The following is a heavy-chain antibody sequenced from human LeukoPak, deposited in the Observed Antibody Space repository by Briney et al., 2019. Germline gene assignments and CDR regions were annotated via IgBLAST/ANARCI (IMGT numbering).Heavy chain of an antibody. D-gene: IGHD3-3*01. J-gene: IGHJ5*02. Sequence: GGSLRLSCAASGFTFSSYSMNWVRQAPGKGLEWVSSISSSSYIYYADSVKGRFTISRDNAKNSLYLQMNSLRAEDTAVYYCARESYDFWSGNRGNWFDPWGQGTLVTVSS. CDR1: GFTFSSYS. CDR3: ARESYDFWSGNRGNWFDP. CDR2: ISSSSYI. V-gene: IGHV3-21*01.